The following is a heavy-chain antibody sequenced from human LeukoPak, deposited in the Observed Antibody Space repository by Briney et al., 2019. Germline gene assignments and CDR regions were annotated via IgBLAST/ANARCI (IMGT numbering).Heavy chain of an antibody. CDR1: GYTFTGYY. V-gene: IGHV1-2*06. D-gene: IGHD6-19*01. CDR3: ARPYSSGSYWYFDL. CDR2: INPNSGGT. J-gene: IGHJ2*01. Sequence: ASVKVSCEASGYTFTGYYMHWVRQAPGQGLEWMGRINPNSGGTNYAQKFQGRVTMTRDTSISTAYMELSRLRSDDTAVYYCARPYSSGSYWYFDLWGRGTLVTVSS.